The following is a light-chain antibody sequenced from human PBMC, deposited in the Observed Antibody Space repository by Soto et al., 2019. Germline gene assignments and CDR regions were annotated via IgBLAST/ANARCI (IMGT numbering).Light chain of an antibody. CDR3: QQRSNWPPIT. Sequence: EIVLTQSPGTLSFFPGERATLSCRASQSVKTFLVWYQQRPGQAPRLLIHDASHRAAGIPARFSGSGFGTDFTLTISSLEPEDAAVYYCQQRSNWPPITFGQGTRLEIK. CDR1: QSVKTF. V-gene: IGKV3-11*01. CDR2: DAS. J-gene: IGKJ5*01.